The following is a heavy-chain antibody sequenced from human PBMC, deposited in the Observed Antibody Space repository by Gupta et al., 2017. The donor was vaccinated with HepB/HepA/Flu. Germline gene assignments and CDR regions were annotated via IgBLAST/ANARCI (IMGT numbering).Heavy chain of an antibody. V-gene: IGHV4-39*01. J-gene: IGHJ5*02. Sequence: LYLQESGPGLLKTSETLSLTCTVSGGSISSDSDYWGWVRQPPGKGLEWIATINYRRSTSYNWSLRRRVTISVDTAKNQFSIRVASVTATETGIYVCAKQTSNMNRGPRHSWFDPGVPGALVTVSS. CDR2: INYRRST. CDR3: AKQTSNMNRGPRHSWFDP. D-gene: IGHD3-16*01. CDR1: GGSISSDSDY.